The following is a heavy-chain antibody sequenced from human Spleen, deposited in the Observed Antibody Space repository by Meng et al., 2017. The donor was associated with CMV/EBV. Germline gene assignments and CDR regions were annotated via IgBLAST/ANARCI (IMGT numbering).Heavy chain of an antibody. D-gene: IGHD6-19*01. V-gene: IGHV3-33*06. CDR2: IWYDGSDE. J-gene: IGHJ4*02. Sequence: GESLKISCVASGFSFRGYGMHWVRQAPGKGLEWVAVIWYDGSDEFYADSVKGRFTIPRDNSKNTLYLQMNSLRPEDTAIYYCAKDHTSAVYSGGWSHFDYWGQGTLVTVSS. CDR1: GFSFRGYG. CDR3: AKDHTSAVYSGGWSHFDY.